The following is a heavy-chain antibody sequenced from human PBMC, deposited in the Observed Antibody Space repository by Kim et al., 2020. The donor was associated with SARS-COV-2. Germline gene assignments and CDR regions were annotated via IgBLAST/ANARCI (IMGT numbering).Heavy chain of an antibody. CDR3: ATGYGLTGTTGPDI. J-gene: IGHJ3*02. V-gene: IGHV1-24*01. Sequence: AQKFQGRITVTEDKSTDTAYMELSSLRSEDTAVYYCATGYGLTGTTGPDIWGQGTMVTVSS. D-gene: IGHD1-20*01.